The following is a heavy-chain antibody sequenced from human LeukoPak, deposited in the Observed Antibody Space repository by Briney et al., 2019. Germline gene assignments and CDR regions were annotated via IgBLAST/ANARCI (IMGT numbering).Heavy chain of an antibody. J-gene: IGHJ4*02. CDR3: ARDDCSGGSCYCD. CDR1: GVSISSSSYY. D-gene: IGHD2-15*01. V-gene: IGHV4-39*07. Sequence: PSETLSLTCTVSGVSISSSSYYWGWIRQPPGKGLEWIGSIYYSGSTYYNPSLKSRVTISVDTSKNQFSLKLSSVTAADTAVYYCARDDCSGGSCYCDWGQGTLVTVYS. CDR2: IYYSGST.